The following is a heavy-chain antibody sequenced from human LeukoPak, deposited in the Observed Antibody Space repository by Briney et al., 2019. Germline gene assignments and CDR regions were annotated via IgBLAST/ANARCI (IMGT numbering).Heavy chain of an antibody. V-gene: IGHV3-74*01. D-gene: IGHD2/OR15-2a*01. Sequence: GGSLRLSCAASGFTFSSYAMSWVRQAPGKGLVWVSRINSDGSWTSYADSVKGRFTISKDNAKNTVYLQMNSLRAEDTAVYYCVSFYETYWGRGALVTVSS. J-gene: IGHJ4*02. CDR2: INSDGSWT. CDR1: GFTFSSYA. CDR3: VSFYETY.